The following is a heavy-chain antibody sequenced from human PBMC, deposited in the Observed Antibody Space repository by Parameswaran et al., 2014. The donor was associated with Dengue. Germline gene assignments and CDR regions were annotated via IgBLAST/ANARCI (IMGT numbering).Heavy chain of an antibody. V-gene: IGHV4-59*01. CDR3: ARGRRDDSGSFYIFDY. CDR2: MHYSGST. D-gene: IGHD3-10*01. J-gene: IGHJ4*02. Sequence: RWIRQPPGKGLEWIGYMHYSGSTNYNPSLKSRVTISGDTSKSQFSLKLSSATAADTAVYYCARGRRDDSGSFYIFDYWGQGTLVTVSS.